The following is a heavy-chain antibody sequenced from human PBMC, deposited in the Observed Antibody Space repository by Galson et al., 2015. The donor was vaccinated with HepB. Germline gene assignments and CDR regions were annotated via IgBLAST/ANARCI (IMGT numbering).Heavy chain of an antibody. CDR2: IYHSGST. D-gene: IGHD3-10*01. Sequence: LSLTCAVSGGSISSGGYSWSWIRQPPGKGLEWIGYIYHSGSTYYNPSLKSRVTISVDRSKNQFSLKLSSVTAADTAVYYCARGKQVVWFGPWGRGTLVTVSS. CDR1: GGSISSGGYS. J-gene: IGHJ2*01. V-gene: IGHV4-30-2*01. CDR3: ARGKQVVWFGP.